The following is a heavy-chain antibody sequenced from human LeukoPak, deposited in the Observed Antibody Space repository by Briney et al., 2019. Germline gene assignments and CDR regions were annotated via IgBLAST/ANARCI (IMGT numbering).Heavy chain of an antibody. V-gene: IGHV1-69*06. J-gene: IGHJ6*03. Sequence: ASVKVSCKASGGTFSSYAISWVRQAPGQGLEWMGGIIPIFGTANYAQKFQGRVTITADKSTSTAYMELSSLRSEDTAVYYCASTHYRYDILTGYYNGYYYYYMDVWGKGTTVTVSS. CDR1: GGTFSSYA. D-gene: IGHD3-9*01. CDR3: ASTHYRYDILTGYYNGYYYYYMDV. CDR2: IIPIFGTA.